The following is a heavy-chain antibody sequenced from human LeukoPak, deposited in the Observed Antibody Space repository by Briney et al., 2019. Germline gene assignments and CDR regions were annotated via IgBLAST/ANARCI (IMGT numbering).Heavy chain of an antibody. Sequence: SETLSLTCAVSGGAFSNYFWTWIRQPPGKGLEWIAEINYSGSTNSNSSLRSRVAISLDTSKNQFSLRLTSVTAADTAVYYCARGQYCSTTTCYSARRYFDFWGQGTLVTVSS. CDR3: ARGQYCSTTTCYSARRYFDF. D-gene: IGHD2-2*01. CDR2: INYSGST. CDR1: GGAFSNYF. J-gene: IGHJ4*02. V-gene: IGHV4-34*01.